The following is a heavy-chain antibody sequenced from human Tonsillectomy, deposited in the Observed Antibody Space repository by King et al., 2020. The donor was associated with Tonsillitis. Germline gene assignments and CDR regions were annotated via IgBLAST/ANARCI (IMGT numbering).Heavy chain of an antibody. CDR3: VRGGWPRGYWFAP. D-gene: IGHD3-10*01. Sequence: VQLVESGGGLVQPGGSLRLSCAASGFTFSDYWMNWVRQTPEKGLDWVANIKQDGSEKYYVDSVKGRFTISRDNAKRSLYLEMDSLRGEDTAVYYCVRGGWPRGYWFAPWGQGTLVTVSS. CDR2: IKQDGSEK. J-gene: IGHJ5*02. CDR1: GFTFSDYW. V-gene: IGHV3-7*01.